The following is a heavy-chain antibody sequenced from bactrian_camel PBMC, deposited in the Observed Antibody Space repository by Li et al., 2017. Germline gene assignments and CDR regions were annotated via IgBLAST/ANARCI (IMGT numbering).Heavy chain of an antibody. D-gene: IGHD2*01. CDR3: VSSTSGRWD. Sequence: DVQLVESGGDLVQPGGSLRLSCAASGFTFSSYRMYWVRQAPGKGLEWVSAINGGGAGTYYADSVTGRFTISRDNAKNALYLQMNSLKPEDTAVYYSVSSTSGRWDWGQGTQVTVS. CDR2: INGGGAGT. J-gene: IGHJ4*01. CDR1: GFTFSSYR. V-gene: IGHV3S40*01.